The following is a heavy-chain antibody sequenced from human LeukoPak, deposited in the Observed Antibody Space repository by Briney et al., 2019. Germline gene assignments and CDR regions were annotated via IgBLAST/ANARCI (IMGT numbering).Heavy chain of an antibody. D-gene: IGHD4-17*01. CDR1: GFTFSSYS. CDR3: ARDFRSGRRTPYYGDYVV. Sequence: GGSLRLSCAASGFTFSSYSMNWVRQAPGKGLEWVSYISSSSSTIYYADSVKGRFTIPRDNAKNSLYLQMNSLRAEDTAVYYCARDFRSGRRTPYYGDYVVWGQGTLVTVSS. J-gene: IGHJ4*02. CDR2: ISSSSSTI. V-gene: IGHV3-48*01.